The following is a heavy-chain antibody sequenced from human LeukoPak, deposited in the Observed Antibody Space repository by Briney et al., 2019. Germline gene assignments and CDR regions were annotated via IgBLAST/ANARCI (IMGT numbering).Heavy chain of an antibody. V-gene: IGHV3-7*01. CDR2: IKQDGSEK. CDR3: ARAAVTHYYYYYYMDV. Sequence: PGGSLRLSCAVSGLTLSSYWMSWVRQAPGRGLEWVANIKQDGSEKYYVDSVKGRLTISRDNAKTSLYLQMNSLRAEDTAVYYCARAAVTHYYYYYYMDVWGKGTTVTVSS. CDR1: GLTLSSYW. D-gene: IGHD4-17*01. J-gene: IGHJ6*03.